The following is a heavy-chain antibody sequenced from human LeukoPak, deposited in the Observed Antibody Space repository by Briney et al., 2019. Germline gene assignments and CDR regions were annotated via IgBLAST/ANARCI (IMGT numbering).Heavy chain of an antibody. D-gene: IGHD1-26*01. CDR2: IYSGGTT. CDR3: ARVDGGELPEYFRH. J-gene: IGHJ1*01. Sequence: GGSLRLSCAASGFTVRTNYMSWVRQAPGKGLEWVSIIYSGGTTYYTDSVWGRFTISRDISKSTVYLQMNNLRAEDTAIYFCARVDGGELPEYFRHWGQGTLVTVSS. CDR1: GFTVRTNY. V-gene: IGHV3-66*01.